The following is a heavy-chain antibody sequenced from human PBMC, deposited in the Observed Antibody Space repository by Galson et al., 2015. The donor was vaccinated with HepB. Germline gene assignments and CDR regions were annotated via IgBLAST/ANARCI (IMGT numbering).Heavy chain of an antibody. D-gene: IGHD2-15*01. CDR1: GFTFSSYW. CDR2: IKQDGSEE. J-gene: IGHJ4*02. V-gene: IGHV3-7*03. Sequence: SLRLSCAASGFTFSSYWMTWVRQAPGKGLEWVASIKQDGSEEYYVDSVRGRFTISRDNAKNSLYLQMNSLRAEDTALYFCARDGGWTFDYWGQGTLVTASS. CDR3: ARDGGWTFDY.